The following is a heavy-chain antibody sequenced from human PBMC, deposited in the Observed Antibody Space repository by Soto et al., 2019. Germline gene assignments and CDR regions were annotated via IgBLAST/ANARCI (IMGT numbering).Heavy chain of an antibody. CDR1: RLTFNTYD. Sequence: PWGSLRLSCAASRLTFNTYDMHWVRQAPGKGLQWVALIWSDASREFYADSVKGRFSISRDNSRNTLFLQMNGLRAEDTAVYYCAGEPKGGAYDMDVWGQGTTVTVSS. D-gene: IGHD3-16*01. V-gene: IGHV3-33*01. CDR2: IWSDASRE. J-gene: IGHJ6*02. CDR3: AGEPKGGAYDMDV.